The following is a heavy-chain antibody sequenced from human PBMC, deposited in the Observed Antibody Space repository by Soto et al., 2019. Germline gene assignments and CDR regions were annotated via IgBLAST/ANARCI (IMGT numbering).Heavy chain of an antibody. CDR2: ISGSGGST. CDR3: AMDVLRFLDPGPPRGDY. V-gene: IGHV3-23*01. CDR1: GFPFSSYA. Sequence: PGGSLRLSCAASGFPFSSYAMSWVRQAPGKGLEWVSAISGSGGSTYYADSVKGRFTISRDNSKNTLYLQMNSLRAEDTAVYYCAMDVLRFLDPGPPRGDYWGQGTLVTVSS. D-gene: IGHD3-3*01. J-gene: IGHJ4*02.